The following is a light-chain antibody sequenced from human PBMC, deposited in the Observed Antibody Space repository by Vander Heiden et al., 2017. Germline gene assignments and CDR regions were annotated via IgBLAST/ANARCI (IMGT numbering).Light chain of an antibody. Sequence: TVSCRASQSVSSTYLSWYQQKPGQAPRLLIYGASTRATGIPARFSGSGSGTDFTLTISSLQPEDFAVYYCQQDDNSPYTFGQGTKLEMK. CDR2: GAS. CDR1: QSVSSTY. CDR3: QQDDNSPYT. J-gene: IGKJ2*01. V-gene: IGKV3D-7*01.